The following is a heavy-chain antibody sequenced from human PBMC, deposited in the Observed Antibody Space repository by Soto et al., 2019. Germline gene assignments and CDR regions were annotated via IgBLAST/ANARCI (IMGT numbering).Heavy chain of an antibody. CDR3: ARENVETAMSRAYYYAMDV. Sequence: QVQLQESGPGLVKPSQTLSLTCTVSGGSISSSDDYWSWIRQHPGKGLEWIGYIYYSGSTYYNPSLKSRVTISVETSKNQFSLKLSSVTAADTAVYYCARENVETAMSRAYYYAMDVWGQGTTVTVSS. CDR1: GGSISSSDDY. CDR2: IYYSGST. V-gene: IGHV4-31*03. D-gene: IGHD5-18*01. J-gene: IGHJ6*02.